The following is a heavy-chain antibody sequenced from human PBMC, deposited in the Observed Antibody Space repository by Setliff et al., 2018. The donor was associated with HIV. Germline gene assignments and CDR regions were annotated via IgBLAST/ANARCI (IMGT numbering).Heavy chain of an antibody. D-gene: IGHD3-3*01. CDR3: ARSIVPVASGYYYYMDV. CDR1: GGSINSTSYY. CDR2: IYHTGST. Sequence: SETLSLTCTVSGGSINSTSYYWGWIRQPPGNGLEWIGSIYHTGSTYYKPSLKSRVTISVDTSKNQFSLRLSSVAAGDTAVYYCARSIVPVASGYYYYMDVWGKGTTVTVSS. J-gene: IGHJ6*03. V-gene: IGHV4-39*01.